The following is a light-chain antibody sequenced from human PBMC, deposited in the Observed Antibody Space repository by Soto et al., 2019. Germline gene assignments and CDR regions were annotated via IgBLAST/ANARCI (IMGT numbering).Light chain of an antibody. CDR3: QQFSSYPLT. J-gene: IGKJ4*01. Sequence: EIVLTQSPGTLSLSPGERATLSCRASQSVSSSYLAWYQQKPGQAPRLLIYGTSNRATGIPDRFSGSGSGTDFSLTISSLEPEDFAVYYCQQFSSYPLTFGGGTRWIS. CDR2: GTS. V-gene: IGKV3-20*01. CDR1: QSVSSSY.